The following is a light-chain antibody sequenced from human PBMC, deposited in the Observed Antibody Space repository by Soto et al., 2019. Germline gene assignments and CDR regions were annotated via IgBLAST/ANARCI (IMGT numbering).Light chain of an antibody. CDR3: QQYNSYAQT. CDR2: KAS. Sequence: DIQMTQSPSTLSASVGDRVTITCRASQSISSWLAWYQQKPGKAPKLLIYKASSLESGVPSRFSDSGSATEFTLTISSLQPDDFATYYFQQYNSYAQTFGQGTKVEIK. CDR1: QSISSW. J-gene: IGKJ1*01. V-gene: IGKV1-5*03.